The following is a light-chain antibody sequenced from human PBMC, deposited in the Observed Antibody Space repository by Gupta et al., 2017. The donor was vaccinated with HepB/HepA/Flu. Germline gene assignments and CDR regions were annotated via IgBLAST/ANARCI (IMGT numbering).Light chain of an antibody. CDR1: QSISSR. CDR2: KAS. J-gene: IGKJ2*01. CDR3: QQDENYNN. V-gene: IGKV1-5*03. Sequence: DIQMTQSPSTLSASVGDRVTITCRASQSISSRLAWYQQKPGKAPKLLIYKASRLESGVPSRFSGSASGTEFTLTSSSRQPDDFATYYCQQDENYNNFGQGTKLEIK.